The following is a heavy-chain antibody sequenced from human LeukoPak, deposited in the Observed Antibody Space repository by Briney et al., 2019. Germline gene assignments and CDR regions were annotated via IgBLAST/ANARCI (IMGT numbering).Heavy chain of an antibody. D-gene: IGHD5-24*01. CDR2: VNAKGDVT. V-gene: IGHV3-23*01. Sequence: GGSLRLSCSASGFAFRNYGMAWVRQAPGKGLDFVSAVNAKGDVTFYADSVKGRFTMSRDDSKNTLCLQMNSLRAEDTAVYHCAKEKGDGLPFDYWGQGTLITVSS. J-gene: IGHJ4*02. CDR3: AKEKGDGLPFDY. CDR1: GFAFRNYG.